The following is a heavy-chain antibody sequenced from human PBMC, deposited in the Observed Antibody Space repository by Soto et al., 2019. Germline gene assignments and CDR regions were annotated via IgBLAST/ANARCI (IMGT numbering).Heavy chain of an antibody. D-gene: IGHD5-18*01. CDR2: ISGSGGST. Sequence: PGGSLRLSCAASGFTFSSYAMSWVRQAPGKGLEWVSAISGSGGSTYYADSVKGRFTISRDNSKNTLYPQMNSLRAEDTAVYYCAKDRGYSYGSFDYWGQGTLVTVSS. V-gene: IGHV3-23*01. CDR1: GFTFSSYA. J-gene: IGHJ4*02. CDR3: AKDRGYSYGSFDY.